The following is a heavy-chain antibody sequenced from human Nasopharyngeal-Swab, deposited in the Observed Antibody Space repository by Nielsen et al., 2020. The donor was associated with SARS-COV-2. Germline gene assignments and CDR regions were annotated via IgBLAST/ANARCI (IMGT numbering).Heavy chain of an antibody. V-gene: IGHV3-43D*04. J-gene: IGHJ3*02. CDR1: GFIFDDYA. CDR2: ISWDGGST. Sequence: GESLKISCAASGFIFDDYAMHWVRPAPGKGLEWVSLISWDGGSTYYVDSVKGRFTISRDNSRNSLYLQMNSLRAEDTALYYCAKGLAGGSGAFDIWGQGTMVTVSS. D-gene: IGHD3-10*01. CDR3: AKGLAGGSGAFDI.